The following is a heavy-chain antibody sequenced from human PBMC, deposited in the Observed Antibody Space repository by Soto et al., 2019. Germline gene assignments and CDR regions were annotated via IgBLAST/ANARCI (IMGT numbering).Heavy chain of an antibody. CDR2: IYYSGST. J-gene: IGHJ3*02. D-gene: IGHD6-13*01. CDR3: ARRKGGSSWYLSAFDI. Sequence: PSDTLSLTCTVSGGSISSSSYYWGWIRQPPGKGLEWIGSIYYSGSTYYNPSLKSRVTISVDTSKNQFSLKLSSVTAADTAVYYCARRKGGSSWYLSAFDIWGQGTMVTVSS. CDR1: GGSISSSSYY. V-gene: IGHV4-39*01.